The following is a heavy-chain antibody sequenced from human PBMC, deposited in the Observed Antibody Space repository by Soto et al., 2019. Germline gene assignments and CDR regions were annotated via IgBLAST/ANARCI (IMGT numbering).Heavy chain of an antibody. D-gene: IGHD2-2*03. CDR3: ARGDGYFSSTSCYVTWFDP. CDR2: IYYSGST. Sequence: SETLSLTCTGSGGSISSYYWSWIRQPPGKGLEWIGYIYYSGSTNYNPSLKSRVTISVDTSKNQFSLKLSSVTAADTAVYYCARGDGYFSSTSCYVTWFDPWGQGTLVTVSS. CDR1: GGSISSYY. V-gene: IGHV4-59*01. J-gene: IGHJ5*02.